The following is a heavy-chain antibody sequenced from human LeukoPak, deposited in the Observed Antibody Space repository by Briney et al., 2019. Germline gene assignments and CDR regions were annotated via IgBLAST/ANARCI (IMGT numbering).Heavy chain of an antibody. V-gene: IGHV3-15*01. Sequence: GGSLRLSCAASGFAFSNAWMSWVRQAPGKGLEWVGRIKSKTDGGTTDYAAPAKGRFTISRDDSKNTLYLQMNSLKTEDTAVYYCTTGGYGGQFDYWGQGTLVTVSS. CDR2: IKSKTDGGTT. CDR3: TTGGYGGQFDY. D-gene: IGHD5-12*01. CDR1: GFAFSNAW. J-gene: IGHJ4*02.